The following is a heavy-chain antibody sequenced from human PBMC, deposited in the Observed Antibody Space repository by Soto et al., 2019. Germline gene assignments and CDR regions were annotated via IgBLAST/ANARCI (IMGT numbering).Heavy chain of an antibody. D-gene: IGHD2-2*02. CDR2: INPYSGST. J-gene: IGHJ5*02. Sequence: SCKXSGYTFTGYFMHWVRQAPGQGLEWMGWINPYSGSTNYNPSLKSRVTISVDTSKNQFSLKLSSVTAADTAVYYCAREDCSSTSCYTDNWFDPWGQGTLVTVSS. CDR1: GYTFTGYF. V-gene: IGHV4-59*01. CDR3: AREDCSSTSCYTDNWFDP.